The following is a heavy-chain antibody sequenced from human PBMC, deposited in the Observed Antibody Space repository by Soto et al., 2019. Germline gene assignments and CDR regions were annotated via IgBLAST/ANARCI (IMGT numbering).Heavy chain of an antibody. J-gene: IGHJ6*03. V-gene: IGHV1-69*02. CDR2: IIPILGIA. CDR3: ARGPVTGYYDYYYMDV. CDR1: GGTFSSYT. Sequence: QVQLVQSGAEVKKPGSSEKDSCKASGGTFSSYTSSWMRQAPGQGLECMGRIIPILGIANYAQKFQGRVTITAGKSTSTAYMELSSLRSEDTAVFFCARGPVTGYYDYYYMDVWGKGTTVTVSS. D-gene: IGHD6-19*01.